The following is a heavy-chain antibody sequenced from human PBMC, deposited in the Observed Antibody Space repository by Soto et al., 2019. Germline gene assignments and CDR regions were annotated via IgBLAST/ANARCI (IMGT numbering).Heavy chain of an antibody. Sequence: PGESLKISCKGSGYSFTSYWIGWVRQMPGKGLEWMGIIYPGDSDTRYSPSFQGQVTISADKSISTAYLQWSSLKASDTAMYYCARRYTDYYYGMDVWGQGTTVNVSS. CDR2: IYPGDSDT. J-gene: IGHJ6*02. V-gene: IGHV5-51*01. CDR3: ARRYTDYYYGMDV. CDR1: GYSFTSYW. D-gene: IGHD1-20*01.